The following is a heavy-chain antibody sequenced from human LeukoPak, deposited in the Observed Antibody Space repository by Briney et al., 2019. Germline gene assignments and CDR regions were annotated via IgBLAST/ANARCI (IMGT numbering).Heavy chain of an antibody. Sequence: SETLSLTCADYGGSFSGYYWSWIRQPPGKGLEWIGEINHSGSTNYNPSLKSRVTISVDTSKNQFSLKLSSVTAADTAVYYCARVDIVATRTLDYWGQGTLVTVSS. CDR1: GGSFSGYY. CDR3: ARVDIVATRTLDY. D-gene: IGHD5-12*01. CDR2: INHSGST. V-gene: IGHV4-34*01. J-gene: IGHJ4*02.